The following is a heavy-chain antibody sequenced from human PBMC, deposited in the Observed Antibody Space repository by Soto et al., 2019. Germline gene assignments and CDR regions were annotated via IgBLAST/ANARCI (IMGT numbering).Heavy chain of an antibody. Sequence: ASVKVSCKASGYTFTSYYMHWVRQAPGQGLEWMGIINPSGGSTSYAQEFQGRVTMTRDTSTSTVYMELSSLRSEDTAVYYCARGSGARTYYYDSSGPVDYWGQGTLVTVSS. D-gene: IGHD3-22*01. J-gene: IGHJ4*02. V-gene: IGHV1-46*01. CDR3: ARGSGARTYYYDSSGPVDY. CDR1: GYTFTSYY. CDR2: INPSGGST.